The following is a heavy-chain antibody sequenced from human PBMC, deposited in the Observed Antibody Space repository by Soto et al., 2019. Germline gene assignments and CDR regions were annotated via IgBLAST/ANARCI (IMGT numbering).Heavy chain of an antibody. CDR2: ISGSGGST. Sequence: GGSLRLSCAASGFTFSSYAMSWVRKAPGKGLEWVSAISGSGGSTYYADSVKGRLTISRDNSKNTLYLQMNSLRAEDTAVYYCAKGRPFAFYYYYYMDVWGKGTTVTV. J-gene: IGHJ6*03. D-gene: IGHD3-3*01. CDR3: AKGRPFAFYYYYYMDV. V-gene: IGHV3-23*01. CDR1: GFTFSSYA.